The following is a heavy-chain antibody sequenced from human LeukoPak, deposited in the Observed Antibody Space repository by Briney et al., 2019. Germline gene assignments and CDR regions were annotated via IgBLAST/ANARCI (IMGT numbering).Heavy chain of an antibody. D-gene: IGHD1-14*01. V-gene: IGHV4-59*01. CDR2: IYYSGST. CDR3: ARRRYHGKFDAFDI. J-gene: IGHJ3*02. Sequence: PSETLSLTCTVSGGSISSYYWSWIRQPPGKGLEWIGYIYYSGSTNYNPSLKSRVTISVDTSKNQFSLKLSSVTAADTAVYYCARRRYHGKFDAFDIWGQGTMVTVSS. CDR1: GGSISSYY.